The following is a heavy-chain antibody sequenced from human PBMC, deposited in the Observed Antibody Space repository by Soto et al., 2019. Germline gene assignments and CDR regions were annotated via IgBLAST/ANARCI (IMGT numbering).Heavy chain of an antibody. V-gene: IGHV1-18*01. CDR1: GYTFTSYG. J-gene: IGHJ5*02. CDR2: ISAYNGNT. D-gene: IGHD1-7*01. Sequence: RASVKVSCKASGYTFTSYGISWVRQAPGQGLEWMGWISAYNGNTNYAQKLQGRVTMTTDTSTSTAYMELRSLRSDDTAVYYCARDGPYNWNYGWFDPWGQGTLVTVSS. CDR3: ARDGPYNWNYGWFDP.